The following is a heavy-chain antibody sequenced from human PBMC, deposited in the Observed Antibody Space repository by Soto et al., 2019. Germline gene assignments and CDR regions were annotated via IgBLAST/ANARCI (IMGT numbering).Heavy chain of an antibody. D-gene: IGHD3-3*01. CDR2: ISYDGTNK. CDR1: GFTFSNYG. J-gene: IGHJ6*02. CDR3: AKDLSRFLEWSHYHYYGMDV. Sequence: HPGGSLRLSCAASGFTFSNYGMYWVRQAPGKGLDWVAVISYDGTNKYYGDSVKGRFTISRDNSKNTLYLQMNSLRTEDTAVYYCAKDLSRFLEWSHYHYYGMDVWGQGTTVTVSS. V-gene: IGHV3-30*18.